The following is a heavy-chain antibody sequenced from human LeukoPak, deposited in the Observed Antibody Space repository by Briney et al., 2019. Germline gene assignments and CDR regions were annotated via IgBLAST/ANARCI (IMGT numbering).Heavy chain of an antibody. J-gene: IGHJ4*02. CDR3: ARETLMGYNHYYFDY. D-gene: IGHD1-14*01. Sequence: SETLSLTCTVSGGSVSSGSYYWSWIRQPPGKGLEWIGYIFYSGSTNYNPSLKSRVTISVDTSKNQFSLKLSSVTAADTAVYYCARETLMGYNHYYFDYWGQGTLVTVSS. CDR2: IFYSGST. CDR1: GGSVSSGSYY. V-gene: IGHV4-61*01.